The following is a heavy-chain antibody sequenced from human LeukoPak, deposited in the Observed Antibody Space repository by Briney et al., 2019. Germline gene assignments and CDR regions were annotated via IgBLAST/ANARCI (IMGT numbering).Heavy chain of an antibody. CDR1: GGSITSGDYY. D-gene: IGHD2-2*03. Sequence: SQTLSLTCTASGGSITSGDYYWSWIRQPPGKGLEWIVYIYYSGSAYYSPSLKSRLTISVDTSKTQFSLKLSSVTAADTAGYYCARVVAGYCSSATCHRYTMDVWGQGTTVTVSS. CDR2: IYYSGSA. CDR3: ARVVAGYCSSATCHRYTMDV. V-gene: IGHV4-30-4*01. J-gene: IGHJ6*02.